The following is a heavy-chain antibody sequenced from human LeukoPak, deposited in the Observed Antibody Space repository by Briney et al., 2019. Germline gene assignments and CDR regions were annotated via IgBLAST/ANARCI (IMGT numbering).Heavy chain of an antibody. J-gene: IGHJ4*02. Sequence: PGGSLRLSCAASGFTFSSYSMNWVRQAPGKGLEWVSSISSSSSYISYADSVKGRFTISRDNAKNSLYLQMNSLRAEDTAVYYCVREYAGATNYFDYWGQGTLVTVSS. CDR1: GFTFSSYS. CDR2: ISSSSSYI. V-gene: IGHV3-21*01. D-gene: IGHD1-26*01. CDR3: VREYAGATNYFDY.